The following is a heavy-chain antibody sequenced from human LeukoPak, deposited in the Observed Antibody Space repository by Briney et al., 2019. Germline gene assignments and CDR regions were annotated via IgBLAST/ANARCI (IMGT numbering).Heavy chain of an antibody. V-gene: IGHV4-39*07. J-gene: IGHJ4*02. D-gene: IGHD3-10*01. CDR2: IYYSGST. Sequence: SETLSLTCTVSGGSISSSSYYWGWVRQPPGKGLEWIGTIYYSGSTYYNPSLQSRVTISVDTSKNQFSLKLSSVTAADTAIYYCARDAKYYYGSRTYFFFEYWGQGTLLSVSS. CDR3: ARDAKYYYGSRTYFFFEY. CDR1: GGSISSSSYY.